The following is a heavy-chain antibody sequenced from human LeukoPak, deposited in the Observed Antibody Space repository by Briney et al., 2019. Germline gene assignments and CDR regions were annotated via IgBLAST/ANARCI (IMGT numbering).Heavy chain of an antibody. Sequence: GGSLRLSCAASGNYWMHWVRQAPGKGLVWVSHINSDGSWTSYADSVKGRFTISKDNAKNTVYLQMNSLRAEDTAVYYCVSFYETYWGQGTLVTVSS. V-gene: IGHV3-74*01. J-gene: IGHJ4*02. CDR1: GNYW. CDR2: INSDGSWT. CDR3: VSFYETY. D-gene: IGHD2/OR15-2a*01.